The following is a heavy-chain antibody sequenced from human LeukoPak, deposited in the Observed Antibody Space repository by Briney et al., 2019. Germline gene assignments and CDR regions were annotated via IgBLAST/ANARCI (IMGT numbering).Heavy chain of an antibody. CDR3: TTVDDDYGGTIVY. CDR1: GFTFSNAW. Sequence: GGSLRLSCAASGFTFSNAWMSWVRQAPGKGLEWVGRIKSKTDGGTADYAAPVKGRFTISRDDSKNTLYLQMNSLKTEDTAVYYFTTVDDDYGGTIVYWGQGTLVTVSS. V-gene: IGHV3-15*01. D-gene: IGHD4/OR15-4a*01. J-gene: IGHJ4*02. CDR2: IKSKTDGGTA.